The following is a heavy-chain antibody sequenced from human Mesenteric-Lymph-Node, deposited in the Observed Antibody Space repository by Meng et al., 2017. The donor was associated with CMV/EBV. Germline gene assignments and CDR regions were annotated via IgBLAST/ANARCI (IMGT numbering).Heavy chain of an antibody. D-gene: IGHD3-16*01. J-gene: IGHJ4*02. CDR2: ISYDGSNK. Sequence: GGSLRLSCAASGFTFSSYAMHWVRQAPGKGLEWVAVISYDGSNKYYADSVKGRFTISRDNSKNTLYLQMNSLRAEDTAVHYCARAEVGAIDYWGQGTLVTVSS. V-gene: IGHV3-30*04. CDR1: GFTFSSYA. CDR3: ARAEVGAIDY.